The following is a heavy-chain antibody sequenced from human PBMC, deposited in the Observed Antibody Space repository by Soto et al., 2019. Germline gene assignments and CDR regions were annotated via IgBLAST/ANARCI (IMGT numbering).Heavy chain of an antibody. CDR1: GFTFSSYG. J-gene: IGHJ4*02. D-gene: IGHD6-19*01. CDR2: IWYDGSNK. Sequence: QVQLVESGGGVVQPGRSLRLSCAASGFTFSSYGMHWVRQAPGKGLEWVAVIWYDGSNKYYADSVKGRFTISRDNSKNTLYLQMNSLRAEHTAVYYCARGEGIAVAGPHAFDYLCQGTLVTVSS. CDR3: ARGEGIAVAGPHAFDY. V-gene: IGHV3-33*01.